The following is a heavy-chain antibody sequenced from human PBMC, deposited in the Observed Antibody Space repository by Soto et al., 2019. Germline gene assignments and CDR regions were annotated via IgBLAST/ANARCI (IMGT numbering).Heavy chain of an antibody. CDR2: IKQDGSEE. CDR3: ASYCSGGSCYRPHAFDI. J-gene: IGHJ3*02. D-gene: IGHD2-15*01. CDR1: GFTFSSYW. Sequence: GGSLRLSCAASGFTFSSYWMSWVRQAPGKGLEWVANIKQDGSEEYYVDSVKGRFTISRDNAKNSLYLQMNSLRDEDTAVYYCASYCSGGSCYRPHAFDIWGQGTMVTASS. V-gene: IGHV3-7*01.